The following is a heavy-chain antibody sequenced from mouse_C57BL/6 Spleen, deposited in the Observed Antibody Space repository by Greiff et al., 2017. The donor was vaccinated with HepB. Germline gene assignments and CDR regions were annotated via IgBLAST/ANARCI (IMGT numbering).Heavy chain of an antibody. V-gene: IGHV1-50*01. CDR3: ARAGRLGVGGWYFDV. D-gene: IGHD1-1*02. CDR1: GYTFTSYW. Sequence: QVQLQQPGAELVKPGASVKLSCKASGYTFTSYWMQWVKQRPGQGLEWIGEIDPSDSYTNYNQKFKGKATLTVDTSSSTAYMQHSSLTSEDSAVYYCARAGRLGVGGWYFDVWGTGTTVTVSS. J-gene: IGHJ1*03. CDR2: IDPSDSYT.